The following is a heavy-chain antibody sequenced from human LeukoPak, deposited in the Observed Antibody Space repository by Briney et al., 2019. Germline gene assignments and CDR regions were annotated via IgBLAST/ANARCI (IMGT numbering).Heavy chain of an antibody. CDR1: GGSIGTYY. V-gene: IGHV4-59*08. J-gene: IGHJ6*03. CDR3: ARHIGGGIEDMDV. D-gene: IGHD3-16*02. Sequence: SETLSLTCIVSGGSIGTYYWSWIRQSPGKGLEWIGNIYVTGSTRYNSYLQSRVTISVDTSRNQFFLKMSSVTAADTAVYYCARHIGGGIEDMDVWGTGTKVTVSS. CDR2: IYVTGST.